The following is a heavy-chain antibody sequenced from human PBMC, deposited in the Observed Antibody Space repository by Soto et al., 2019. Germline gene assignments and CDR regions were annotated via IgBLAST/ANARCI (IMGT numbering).Heavy chain of an antibody. CDR1: GYSFTSYW. J-gene: IGHJ4*02. D-gene: IGHD3-22*01. Sequence: GESLKISCKGSGYSFTSYWISWVRQMPGKGLEWMGRIDPSDSYTNYSPSFQGHVTISADKSISTAYLQWSSLKASDTAMYYFATLSDSSGYYSWAVLLYGAPGTLVTVSS. CDR3: ATLSDSSGYYSWAVLLY. CDR2: IDPSDSYT. V-gene: IGHV5-10-1*01.